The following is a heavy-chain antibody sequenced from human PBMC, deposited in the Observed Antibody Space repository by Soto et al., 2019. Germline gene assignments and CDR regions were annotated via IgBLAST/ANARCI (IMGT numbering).Heavy chain of an antibody. CDR2: ISYDGSNK. Sequence: PGGSLRLSCAASGFTFSSYGMHWVRQAPGKGLEWVAVISYDGSNKYYADSVKGRFTISRDNSKNTLYLQMNSLRAEDTAVYYWAKDQGTFYYYGMDVWGQGTTVTVSS. V-gene: IGHV3-30*18. CDR1: GFTFSSYG. D-gene: IGHD1-1*01. CDR3: AKDQGTFYYYGMDV. J-gene: IGHJ6*02.